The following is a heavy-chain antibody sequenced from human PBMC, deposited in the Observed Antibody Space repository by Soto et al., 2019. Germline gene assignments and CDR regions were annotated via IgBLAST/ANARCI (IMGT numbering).Heavy chain of an antibody. CDR3: ARGGLITIPNYYYGMDV. CDR1: GGSFSGYY. J-gene: IGHJ6*02. CDR2: INHSGST. D-gene: IGHD3-3*01. V-gene: IGHV4-34*01. Sequence: PSETLSLTCAVYGGSFSGYYWSWIRQPPGKGLEWIGEINHSGSTNYNPSLKSRVTISVDTSKNQFSLKLSSVTAADTAVYYCARGGLITIPNYYYGMDVWGQGTTVTVSS.